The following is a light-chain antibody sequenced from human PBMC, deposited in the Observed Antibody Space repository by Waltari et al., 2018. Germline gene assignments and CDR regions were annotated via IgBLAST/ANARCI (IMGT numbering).Light chain of an antibody. Sequence: EIVLTQSPASLSLSPGDTPPLSCRASQSVGRTLAWYQQRPGQAPRLLIYDASSGATGIPDRFSGSGSGTDFSLTISRLEPEDFAVYYCQKYGTRPATFGQGTKVEVK. J-gene: IGKJ1*01. CDR2: DAS. V-gene: IGKV3-20*01. CDR3: QKYGTRPAT. CDR1: QSVGRT.